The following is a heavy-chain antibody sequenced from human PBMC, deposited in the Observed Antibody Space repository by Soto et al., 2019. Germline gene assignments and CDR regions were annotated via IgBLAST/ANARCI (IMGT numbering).Heavy chain of an antibody. CDR2: IYYSGTT. J-gene: IGHJ4*02. V-gene: IGHV4-28*01. CDR3: ARREIQGPIDY. Sequence: QVQLQESGPGLVKPSDTLSLTCAVSGYSISSSNWWGWIRQPPGKGLEWIGYIYYSGTTYYNPSLKSRVTLSVDTAKNQFSLKLTSVTAVDTAVYYCARREIQGPIDYWGQGTLVTVSS. D-gene: IGHD1-26*01. CDR1: GYSISSSNW.